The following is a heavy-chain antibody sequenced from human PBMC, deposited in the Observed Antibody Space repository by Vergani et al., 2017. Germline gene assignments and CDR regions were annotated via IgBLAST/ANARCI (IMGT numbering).Heavy chain of an antibody. CDR1: GFTFNHYA. Sequence: EVQLLESGGDLVQPGGSLRLSCAASGFTFNHYAMNWVRQALGKWLDWVSGFSGSGGSTYYAGSVKGRFTISRDSSKNTLYLQMNSLSAGDTAVYYWAKANTRNSGYEYLYYYHAMDVWGKRTTGTVSS. V-gene: IGHV3-23*01. CDR3: AKANTRNSGYEYLYYYHAMDV. D-gene: IGHD5-12*01. CDR2: FSGSGGST. J-gene: IGHJ6*04.